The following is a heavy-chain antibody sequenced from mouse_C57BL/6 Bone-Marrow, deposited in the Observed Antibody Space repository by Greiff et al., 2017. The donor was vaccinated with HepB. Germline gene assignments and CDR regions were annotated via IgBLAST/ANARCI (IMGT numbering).Heavy chain of an antibody. CDR1: GYTFTGYW. D-gene: IGHD2-1*01. J-gene: IGHJ3*01. CDR3: ARLRIYYGNYVAAWFAY. V-gene: IGHV1-9*01. CDR2: ILPGSGST. Sequence: QVQLQQSGAELMKPGASVKLSCKATGYTFTGYWIEWVKQRPGHGLEWIGEILPGSGSTNYNEKFQGKATFTADTSSNTAYMQLSSLTTEDSASYYCARLRIYYGNYVAAWFAYWGHGTLVTVSA.